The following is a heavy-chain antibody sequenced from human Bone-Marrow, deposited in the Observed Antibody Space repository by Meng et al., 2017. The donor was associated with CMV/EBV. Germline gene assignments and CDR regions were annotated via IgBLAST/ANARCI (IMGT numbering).Heavy chain of an antibody. D-gene: IGHD4-11*01. J-gene: IGHJ5*02. Sequence: SETLSLTCTVSGGSISSYFCSWIRQPPGKGLEWLGYVDNSGNTNYSPSLKSRVTISLDPSKNQFSLNLTSVTVADTAVYFCARDGLQWFDPWGQGTLVTVSS. CDR2: VDNSGNT. CDR3: ARDGLQWFDP. CDR1: GGSISSYF. V-gene: IGHV4-59*01.